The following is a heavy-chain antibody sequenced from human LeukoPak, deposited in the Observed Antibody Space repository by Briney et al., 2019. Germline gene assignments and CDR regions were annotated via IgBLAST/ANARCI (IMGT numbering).Heavy chain of an antibody. Sequence: ASVKVPCKASGYTFTGYYMHWVRQAPGQGLEWMGRINPNSGGTNYAQKFQGRVTMTRDTSISTAYMELSRLRSDDTAVYYCARDTAMVFNWFDPWGQGTLVTVSS. D-gene: IGHD5-18*01. CDR3: ARDTAMVFNWFDP. J-gene: IGHJ5*02. CDR2: INPNSGGT. V-gene: IGHV1-2*06. CDR1: GYTFTGYY.